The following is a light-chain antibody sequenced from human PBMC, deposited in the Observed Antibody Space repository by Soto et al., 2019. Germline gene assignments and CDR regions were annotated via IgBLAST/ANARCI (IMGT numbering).Light chain of an antibody. CDR3: QQRSEWPIT. V-gene: IGKV3-11*01. CDR2: DAS. CDR1: RSVSRY. J-gene: IGKJ5*01. Sequence: EILLTQSPATLSLSPGERATLSCRASRSVSRYLAWYQQKPGQAPRLFIYDASTRATGIPARFSGGGSGTDFTLTIRSLEPEDFAVYYCQQRSEWPITFGQGTRLEIK.